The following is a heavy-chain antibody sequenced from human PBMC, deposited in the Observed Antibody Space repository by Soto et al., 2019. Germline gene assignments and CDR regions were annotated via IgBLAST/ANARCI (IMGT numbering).Heavy chain of an antibody. Sequence: ASVKVSCKASGYTFTYCSLHWLQQAPGQGLERMRWITLYNGNTNYAKKFQGRVTITRDMSLRTAYIELSSLRSEDSAVYYWARYTTYYYDSSGYLIDPGPKAPNYYYYGMDVWGQGTTVTGSS. CDR3: ARYTTYYYDSSGYLIDPGPKAPNYYYYGMDV. CDR2: ITLYNGNT. CDR1: GYTFTYCS. V-gene: IGHV1-45*02. D-gene: IGHD3-22*01. J-gene: IGHJ6*02.